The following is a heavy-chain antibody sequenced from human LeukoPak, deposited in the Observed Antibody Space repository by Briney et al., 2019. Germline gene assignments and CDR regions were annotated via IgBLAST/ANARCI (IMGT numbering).Heavy chain of an antibody. D-gene: IGHD3-10*01. CDR2: ISWDGYST. CDR3: AKVFYGSGSYGTNYYGMDV. CDR1: GFTFDDYA. Sequence: GGSLRLSCAASGFTFDDYAMHWVRQTPGKGLEWVSLISWDGYSTYYADSVKGRFTISRDNSKNSLYLQVNSLRAEDTALYYCAKVFYGSGSYGTNYYGMDVWGKGTTVTVSS. J-gene: IGHJ6*04. V-gene: IGHV3-43D*04.